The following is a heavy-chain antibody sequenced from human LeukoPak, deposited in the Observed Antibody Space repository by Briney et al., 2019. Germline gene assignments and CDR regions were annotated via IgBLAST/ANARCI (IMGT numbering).Heavy chain of an antibody. J-gene: IGHJ6*03. CDR1: GGSFSGCY. Sequence: SSETLSLTCAVYGGSFSGCYWSWIRQPPGKGLEWIGEINHSGSTNYNPSLKSRVTISVDTSKNQFSLKLSSVTAADTAVYYCARGYCSGGSCYYYYYYYMDVWGKGTTVTVSS. CDR2: INHSGST. D-gene: IGHD2-15*01. CDR3: ARGYCSGGSCYYYYYYYMDV. V-gene: IGHV4-34*01.